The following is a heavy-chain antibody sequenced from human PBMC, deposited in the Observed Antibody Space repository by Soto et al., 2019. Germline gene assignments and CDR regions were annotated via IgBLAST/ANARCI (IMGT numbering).Heavy chain of an antibody. CDR3: ARDVPTVTTGGPDY. Sequence: QVQLVQSGVEVEKPGASVKVSCKASGYTFTSYDVSWVRQAPGQGLAWMGWISAYNGNTNYAQKFQGRVTMTTDTSTSTAYMELRSLRSDDTAVYYCARDVPTVTTGGPDYWGQGTLVTVSS. CDR1: GYTFTSYD. V-gene: IGHV1-18*01. CDR2: ISAYNGNT. J-gene: IGHJ4*02. D-gene: IGHD4-17*01.